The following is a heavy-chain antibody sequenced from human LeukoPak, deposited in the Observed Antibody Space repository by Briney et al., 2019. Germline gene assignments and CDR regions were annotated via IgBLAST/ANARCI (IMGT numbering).Heavy chain of an antibody. D-gene: IGHD4-4*01. V-gene: IGHV3-30-3*01. Sequence: PGGSLRLSCAASGFTFSSYAMHWVRQAPGKGLEWVAVISYDGSNKYYADSVKGRFTISRDNAKNSLYLQMNSLRAEDTAVYYCARAYDYSNYGPVMDVWGQGTTVTVSS. J-gene: IGHJ6*02. CDR3: ARAYDYSNYGPVMDV. CDR2: ISYDGSNK. CDR1: GFTFSSYA.